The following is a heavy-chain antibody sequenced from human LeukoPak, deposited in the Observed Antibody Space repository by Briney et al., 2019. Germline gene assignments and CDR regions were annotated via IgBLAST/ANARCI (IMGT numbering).Heavy chain of an antibody. J-gene: IGHJ4*02. CDR2: ISGRGGST. V-gene: IGHV3-23*01. CDR3: AKVLRYCSSTSCYPDYFDY. CDR1: FXFSSXA. Sequence: FXFSSXAMXWVRQAPGKGLEWVSAISGRGGSTYYADSVKGRFTISRDNSKNTLYLQMNSLRAEDTAVYYCAKVLRYCSSTSCYPDYFDYWGQGTLVTSPQ. D-gene: IGHD2-2*01.